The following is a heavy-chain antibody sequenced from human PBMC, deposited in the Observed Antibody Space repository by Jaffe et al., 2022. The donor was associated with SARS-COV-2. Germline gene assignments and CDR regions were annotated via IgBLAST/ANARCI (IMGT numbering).Heavy chain of an antibody. D-gene: IGHD3-10*01. CDR2: INHSGST. V-gene: IGHV4-34*01. CDR3: ATIPAGVRGVIITSPGGELMDV. J-gene: IGHJ6*02. CDR1: GGSFSGYY. Sequence: QVQLQQWGAGLLKPSETLSLTCAVYGGSFSGYYWSWIRQPPGKGLEWIGEINHSGSTNYNPSLKSRVTISVDTSKNQFSLKLSSVTAADTAVYYCATIPAGVRGVIITSPGGELMDVWGQGTTVTVSS.